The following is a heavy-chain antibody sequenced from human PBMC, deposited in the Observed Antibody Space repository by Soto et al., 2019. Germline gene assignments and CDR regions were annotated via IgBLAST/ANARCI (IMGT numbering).Heavy chain of an antibody. D-gene: IGHD3-10*01. CDR3: ASLMSSGYYYGMDV. Sequence: QVQLVQSGAEVKKPGSSVKVSCKASGGTFSSYTISWVRQAPGQGLEWTGRIIPILGIANYAQKFQGRVTITADKSTSTAYMELSSLRSEDTAVYYCASLMSSGYYYGMDVWGQGTTVTVSS. V-gene: IGHV1-69*02. CDR2: IIPILGIA. J-gene: IGHJ6*02. CDR1: GGTFSSYT.